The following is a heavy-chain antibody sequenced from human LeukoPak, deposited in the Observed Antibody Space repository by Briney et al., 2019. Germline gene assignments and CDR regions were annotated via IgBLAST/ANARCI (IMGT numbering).Heavy chain of an antibody. Sequence: PGRSLRLSCAASGFTFSSYAMHWVRQAPGKGLEWVAVISYDGSNKYYADSVKGRFTISRDNSKNTLYLQMNSLRAEDTAVYYCARDPNSSGWKGRAFDIWGQGTMVTVSS. CDR1: GFTFSSYA. CDR3: ARDPNSSGWKGRAFDI. CDR2: ISYDGSNK. J-gene: IGHJ3*02. D-gene: IGHD6-19*01. V-gene: IGHV3-30-3*01.